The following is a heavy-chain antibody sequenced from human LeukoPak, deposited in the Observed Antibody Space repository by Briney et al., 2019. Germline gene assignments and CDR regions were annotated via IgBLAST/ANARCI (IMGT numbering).Heavy chain of an antibody. CDR1: GGTFSSYA. CDR3: ARGGSVTSATSFDY. Sequence: SVKVSCKASGGTFSSYAISWVRQAPGQGLEWMGGIIPIFGTANYAQKFQGRVTITADESTSTAYMELSSLRSEDTAVCYCARGGSVTSATSFDYWGQGTLVTVSS. J-gene: IGHJ4*02. D-gene: IGHD3-10*01. V-gene: IGHV1-69*13. CDR2: IIPIFGTA.